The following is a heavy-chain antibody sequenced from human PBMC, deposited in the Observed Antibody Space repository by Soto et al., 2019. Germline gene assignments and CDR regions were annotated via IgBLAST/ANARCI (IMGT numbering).Heavy chain of an antibody. Sequence: PGGSLRLSFSASGFTFSSYAMHWVRQAPVKGLEYVSGVRGNGDPPFYADSVKGRFTISRDNSKNTLYLQMSSLSAGDTAVYYCVKSRGGNNFDFFDGGQGALVTVSS. J-gene: IGHJ4*02. D-gene: IGHD5-12*01. V-gene: IGHV3-64D*06. CDR3: VKSRGGNNFDFFD. CDR1: GFTFSSYA. CDR2: VRGNGDPP.